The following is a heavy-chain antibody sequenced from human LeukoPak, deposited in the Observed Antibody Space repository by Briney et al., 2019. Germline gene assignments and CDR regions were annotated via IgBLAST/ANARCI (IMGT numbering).Heavy chain of an antibody. D-gene: IGHD6-13*01. Sequence: GGSLRLSCAASEFSVGSNYMTWVRQAPGKGLEWVSDISRSSTTIYYADSVKGRFTISRDNAKNSLYLQMNSLRAEDTAVYYCARAGYSSSRYYFWGQRTLVTV. V-gene: IGHV3-48*01. CDR1: EFSVGSNY. CDR2: ISRSSTTI. CDR3: ARAGYSSSRYYF. J-gene: IGHJ4*02.